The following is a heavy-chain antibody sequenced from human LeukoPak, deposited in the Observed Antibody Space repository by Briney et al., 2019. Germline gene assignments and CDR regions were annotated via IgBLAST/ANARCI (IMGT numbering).Heavy chain of an antibody. V-gene: IGHV1-18*01. CDR3: VRWAGRLISSSWSDY. CDR2: INAYNGNT. Sequence: ASVKVSCKASGYTFPSYGISWMRQAPGQGLEWMGWINAYNGNTNYAQMLQGRVTMTTDTSTSTAYMELGSLRSDDTAVYYCVRWAGRLISSSWSDYWGQGTLVTVSS. D-gene: IGHD6-13*01. CDR1: GYTFPSYG. J-gene: IGHJ4*02.